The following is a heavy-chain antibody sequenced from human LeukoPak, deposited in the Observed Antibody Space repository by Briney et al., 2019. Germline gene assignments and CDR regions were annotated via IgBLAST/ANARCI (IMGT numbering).Heavy chain of an antibody. Sequence: GGSLRLSCTPSGLTFSNCVMTWVRQAPGKGLEWVSSISPSGGSTFYADSVKGRFTISRDNSKNTLYLQMSSLGAEDTAAYYCAGGYSDYDFFDSWGQGTLVTVSS. CDR3: AGGYSDYDFFDS. V-gene: IGHV3-23*01. CDR1: GLTFSNCV. D-gene: IGHD5-12*01. CDR2: ISPSGGST. J-gene: IGHJ4*02.